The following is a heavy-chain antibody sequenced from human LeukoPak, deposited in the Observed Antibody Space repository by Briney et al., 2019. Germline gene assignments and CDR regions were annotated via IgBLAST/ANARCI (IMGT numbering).Heavy chain of an antibody. D-gene: IGHD3-3*01. CDR1: GSTSNGYS. CDR3: ANGNGQRFLEWLHEAYFDY. J-gene: IGHJ4*02. V-gene: IGHV3-48*01. CDR2: ISSSSGTSK. Sequence: PGGSLRLSCTASGSTSNGYSLNWVRQAPGKGLEWVSYISSSSGTSKYYADSVKGRFTISRDNAKNSLYLQMNSLRAEDTAVYFCANGNGQRFLEWLHEAYFDYWGQGTLVTVSS.